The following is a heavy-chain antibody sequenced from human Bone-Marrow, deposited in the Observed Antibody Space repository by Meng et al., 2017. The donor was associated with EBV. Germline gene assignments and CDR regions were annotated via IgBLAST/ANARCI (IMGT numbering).Heavy chain of an antibody. CDR1: GDSISSYY. D-gene: IGHD3-22*01. CDR2: IYYSGST. Sequence: LPQSGPALVHTAATLLLTCTFSGDSISSYYWSWSRQPPGKGLEWIGYIYYSGSTNYNPSLKSRVAISVDTSKNQFSLKLSSVTAADTAVYYCAREYYDSSGYYDYWGQGTLVTVSS. V-gene: IGHV4-59*01. J-gene: IGHJ4*02. CDR3: AREYYDSSGYYDY.